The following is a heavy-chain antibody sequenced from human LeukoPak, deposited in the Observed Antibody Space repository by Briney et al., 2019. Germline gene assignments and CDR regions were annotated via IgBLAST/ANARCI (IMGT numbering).Heavy chain of an antibody. CDR2: IYSGGST. Sequence: PGGSLRLSCAASGSTVSSNYMSWVRQAPGKGLEWVSVIYSGGSTYYADSVKGRFTISRHNSKNTLYLQMNSLRAEDTAVYYCARDQGGDAGYYGMDVWGQGTTVTVSS. D-gene: IGHD2-21*02. CDR3: ARDQGGDAGYYGMDV. V-gene: IGHV3-53*04. J-gene: IGHJ6*02. CDR1: GSTVSSNY.